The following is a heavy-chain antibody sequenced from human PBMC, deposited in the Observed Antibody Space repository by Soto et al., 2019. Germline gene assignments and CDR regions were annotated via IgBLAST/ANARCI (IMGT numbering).Heavy chain of an antibody. V-gene: IGHV4-59*08. Sequence: PSETLSLTCTVSGGSISSYYWSWIRQPPGKGLEWIGYIYYSGSTNYNPSLKSRVTISVDTSKNQFSLKLSSVTAADTAVYYCASHVRSVDCSSSSCYNLAPFAYSGQGTLVTVSS. J-gene: IGHJ4*01. CDR3: ASHVRSVDCSSSSCYNLAPFAY. CDR1: GGSISSYY. D-gene: IGHD2-2*02. CDR2: IYYSGST.